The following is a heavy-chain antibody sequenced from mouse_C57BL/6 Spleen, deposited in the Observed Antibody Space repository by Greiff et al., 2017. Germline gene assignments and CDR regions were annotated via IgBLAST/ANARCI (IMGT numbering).Heavy chain of an antibody. D-gene: IGHD1-1*01. J-gene: IGHJ4*01. CDR1: GYTFTSYG. Sequence: QVQLQQSGAELARPGASVKLSCKASGYTFTSYGISWVKQRTGQGLEWIGEIYPRSGNTYYNEKFKGKATLTADKSSSTAYMELRSLTSEDSAVYFCARSGDYGSSLYYYAMDYWGQGTSVTVSS. CDR2: IYPRSGNT. CDR3: ARSGDYGSSLYYYAMDY. V-gene: IGHV1-81*01.